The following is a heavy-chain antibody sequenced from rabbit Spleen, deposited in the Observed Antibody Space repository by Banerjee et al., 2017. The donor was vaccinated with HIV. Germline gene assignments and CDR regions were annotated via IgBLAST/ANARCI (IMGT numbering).Heavy chain of an antibody. CDR2: IYVGTSI. CDR1: GFDFSSYN. D-gene: IGHD8-1*01. CDR3: ARNAGTSFSTYGMDL. Sequence: QSLEESGGGLVQPGGSLTLSCKASGFDFSSYNIHWVRQAPGKGLEWIGFIYVGTSIYYASWAKGRFTISKTSSTTVTLQMTSLTAADTATYFCARNAGTSFSTYGMDLWGPGTLVTVS. V-gene: IGHV1S40*01. J-gene: IGHJ6*01.